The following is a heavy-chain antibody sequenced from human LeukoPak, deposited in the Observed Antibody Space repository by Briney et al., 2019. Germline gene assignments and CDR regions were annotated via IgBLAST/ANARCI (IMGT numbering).Heavy chain of an antibody. D-gene: IGHD3-10*01. CDR1: GXTFSEYS. CDR3: ARGFRYYGSGIDY. CDR2: ISTNGGST. J-gene: IGHJ4*02. V-gene: IGHV3-64*01. Sequence: GGSLRLSCAASGXTFSEYSVHWVRQAPGKGLEYVSAISTNGGSTYYANSVKGRFTISRDDPKNTLDLQMGSLRPEDMAVYYCARGFRYYGSGIDYWGQGTLVTVSS.